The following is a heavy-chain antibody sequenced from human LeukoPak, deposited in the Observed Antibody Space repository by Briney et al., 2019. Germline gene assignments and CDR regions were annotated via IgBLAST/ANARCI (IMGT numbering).Heavy chain of an antibody. V-gene: IGHV1-46*01. CDR2: INPSGGST. CDR1: GYTFTRYY. D-gene: IGHD6-13*01. Sequence: ASVKVSCKASGYTFTRYYMHWVRQAPGQGLEWMGIINPSGGSTSCAQKFQGRVTMTRDTSTSTVYMELSSLRSEDTAVYYCARDAAAGTENYYYYYMDVWGKGTTVTVSS. CDR3: ARDAAAGTENYYYYYMDV. J-gene: IGHJ6*03.